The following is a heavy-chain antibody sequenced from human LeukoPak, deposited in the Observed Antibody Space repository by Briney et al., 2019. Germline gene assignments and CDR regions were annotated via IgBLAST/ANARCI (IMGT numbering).Heavy chain of an antibody. V-gene: IGHV3-23*01. CDR3: ARDGDYGPFDY. Sequence: GASLRLSCAASGFTFSSYAMSWVRQAPGKGLEWVSAISGSGGSTYYADSVKGRFTISRDNSKNTLYLQMNSLRAEDTAAYYCARDGDYGPFDYWGQGTLVTVSS. J-gene: IGHJ4*02. CDR1: GFTFSSYA. D-gene: IGHD4-17*01. CDR2: ISGSGGST.